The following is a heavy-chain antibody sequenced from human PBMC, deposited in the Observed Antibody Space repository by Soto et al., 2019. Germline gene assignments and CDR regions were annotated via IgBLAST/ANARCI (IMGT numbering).Heavy chain of an antibody. V-gene: IGHV3-72*01. D-gene: IGHD1-26*01. CDR3: ARDTGGSYDY. CDR2: TRNKANNYSP. J-gene: IGHJ4*02. CDR1: GFTFSDYY. Sequence: EVQLVESGGGLVQPGGSLRLSCAASGFTFSDYYMDWVRQVPGKGLEWVGRTRNKANNYSPEYAPSVKGRFTISRHDLEDSMYLQRNSLKTEDTAVYYCARDTGGSYDYWGQGALVTVSS.